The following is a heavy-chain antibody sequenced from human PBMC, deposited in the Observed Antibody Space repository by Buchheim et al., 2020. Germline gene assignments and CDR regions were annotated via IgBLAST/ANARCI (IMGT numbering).Heavy chain of an antibody. CDR1: GFTFSSAA. J-gene: IGHJ4*02. CDR2: LTISGDFT. V-gene: IGHV3-23*04. CDR3: AKEVRPNDF. Sequence: EVHLVQSGGGLVQPGGSLRLSCEASGFTFSSAAMTWVRQAPGKGLEWVSSLTISGDFTYYADSVRGRFSISRDNSKNTLYLQMNSLRAEDTAVYYWAKEVRPNDFWDQGTL.